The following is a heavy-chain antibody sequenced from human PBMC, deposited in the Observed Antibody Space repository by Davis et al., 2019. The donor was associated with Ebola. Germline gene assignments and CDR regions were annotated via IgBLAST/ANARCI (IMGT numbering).Heavy chain of an antibody. Sequence: PGGSLRLPCIVSGVSISRHYWSWIRQPPGKRLEWIGSIFYTGSAYYNSSLATRATISVDTSKNQFSLKSTSVTAADTAMYYCSERGSSVWGQGALVTVSS. J-gene: IGHJ4*02. CDR1: GVSISRHY. CDR3: SERGSSV. V-gene: IGHV4-59*03. D-gene: IGHD3-10*01. CDR2: IFYTGSA.